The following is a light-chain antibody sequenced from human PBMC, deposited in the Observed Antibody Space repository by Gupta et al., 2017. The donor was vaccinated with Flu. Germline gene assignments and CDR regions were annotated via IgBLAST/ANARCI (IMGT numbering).Light chain of an antibody. V-gene: IGKV3-20*01. Sequence: EIVLTQSPGTLSLSPGEKLTLSCRASQSVGSNSLAWYHQKPGQAPRLLIYDVSSRATGIPDRFSGSGSGRDFTLTISRLEPEDFGMYYCQQYASPSVTFGGGTRVEVK. J-gene: IGKJ4*01. CDR3: QQYASPSVT. CDR1: QSVGSNS. CDR2: DVS.